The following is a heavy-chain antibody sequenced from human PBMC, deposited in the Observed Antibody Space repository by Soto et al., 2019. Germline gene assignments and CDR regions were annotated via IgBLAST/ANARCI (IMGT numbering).Heavy chain of an antibody. Sequence: SETLSLTCTVSGGSISSYYWSWIRQPPWKGLEWIGYIYYSGSTNYNPSLKSRVTISVDTSKNQFSLKLSSVTAADTAVYYCARVHPLYYYYMDVWGKGTTVTVSS. CDR1: GGSISSYY. CDR2: IYYSGST. V-gene: IGHV4-59*01. J-gene: IGHJ6*03. CDR3: ARVHPLYYYYMDV.